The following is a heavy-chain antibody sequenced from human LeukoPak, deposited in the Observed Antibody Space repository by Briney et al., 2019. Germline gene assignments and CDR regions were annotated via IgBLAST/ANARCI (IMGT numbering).Heavy chain of an antibody. V-gene: IGHV5-51*01. D-gene: IGHD5-12*01. Sequence: GESLKISCKGSGYSFTSYWIAWVRQMPGKSLEWMGIIYPGDSNTRYSPSFQGQVTISADKSISTAYLQWSSLKASDTAMYYCARQGGREHSGYGNWGQGTLVTVSS. CDR2: IYPGDSNT. J-gene: IGHJ4*02. CDR3: ARQGGREHSGYGN. CDR1: GYSFTSYW.